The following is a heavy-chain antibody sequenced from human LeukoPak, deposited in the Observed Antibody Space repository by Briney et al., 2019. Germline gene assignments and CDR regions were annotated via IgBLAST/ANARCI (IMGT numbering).Heavy chain of an antibody. CDR2: VYYSGST. D-gene: IGHD2-21*02. CDR3: ARYYCACGCYYFQH. J-gene: IGHJ1*01. CDR1: GGSISSYY. Sequence: SETLSLTCTVSGGSISSYYWSWIRQPPGKGLEWIGYVYYSGSTNYNPSLKSRVTISVDTSKNQFSLKLSSVTAADTAVYYCARYYCACGCYYFQHWGQGNLVTVSS. V-gene: IGHV4-59*01.